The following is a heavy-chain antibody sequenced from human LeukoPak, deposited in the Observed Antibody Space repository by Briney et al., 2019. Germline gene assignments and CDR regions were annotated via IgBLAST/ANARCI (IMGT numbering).Heavy chain of an antibody. D-gene: IGHD1-26*01. V-gene: IGHV3-21*01. J-gene: IGHJ5*02. Sequence: GGSLRLSCGAFGFSLTNDAMNWVRHPPGKGLEWVSSISPDSSYIYYADSVRGRFTISRDTAKNSLYLQMNSLRAEDKAFYYCTSGSIVRREGFDPWGQGTLVTVSS. CDR3: TSGSIVRREGFDP. CDR1: GFSLTNDA. CDR2: ISPDSSYI.